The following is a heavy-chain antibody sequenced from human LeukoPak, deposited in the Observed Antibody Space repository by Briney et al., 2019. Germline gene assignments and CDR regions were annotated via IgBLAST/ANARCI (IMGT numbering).Heavy chain of an antibody. D-gene: IGHD3-22*01. CDR2: ISGSGGST. Sequence: PGGSLRLTCAASGFTFSSYSMSWVRQAPGTGLEWVSAISGSGGSTYYADSVKGRFTISRDTSKNTLYLQMNSLRAEDTAVYYCAKASYYYDTRHFDYWGQGTLVTVSS. CDR3: AKASYYYDTRHFDY. V-gene: IGHV3-23*01. J-gene: IGHJ4*02. CDR1: GFTFSSYS.